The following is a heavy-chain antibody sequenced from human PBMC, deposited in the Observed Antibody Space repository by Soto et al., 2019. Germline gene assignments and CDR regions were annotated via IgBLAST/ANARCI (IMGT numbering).Heavy chain of an antibody. J-gene: IGHJ4*02. CDR2: IIPIFGTA. V-gene: IGHV1-69*13. D-gene: IGHD5-12*01. CDR1: GGTFSSHA. CDR3: ARGGEYGYSGYDYLVSLYY. Sequence: SVKVSCKASGGTFSSHAISWVRQAPGQGLEWMGGIIPIFGTANYAQKFQGRVTITADESTSTAYMELSSLRSEDTAVYYCARGGEYGYSGYDYLVSLYYWGQGTLVTVSS.